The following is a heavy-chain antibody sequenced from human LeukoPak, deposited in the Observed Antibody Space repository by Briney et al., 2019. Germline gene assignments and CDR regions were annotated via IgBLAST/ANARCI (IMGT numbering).Heavy chain of an antibody. CDR2: IYTSGST. D-gene: IGHD1-26*01. J-gene: IGHJ4*02. Sequence: PSETLSLTCTVSGGSISSYYWSWIRQPAGKGLEWIGRIYTSGSTNYNASLKSRVSMSVDTSKNPFSLKLSSVTAADTAVFYCARENNGSYRDFDYWGQGTLVTVSS. CDR1: GGSISSYY. CDR3: ARENNGSYRDFDY. V-gene: IGHV4-4*07.